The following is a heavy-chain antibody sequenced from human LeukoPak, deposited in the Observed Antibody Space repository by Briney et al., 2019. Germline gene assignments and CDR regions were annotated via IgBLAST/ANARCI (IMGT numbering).Heavy chain of an antibody. J-gene: IGHJ4*02. V-gene: IGHV1-46*01. CDR1: GYTFTSYY. Sequence: VASVKVSCTASGYTFTSYYMHWVRQAPGQGLEWMGIINPSGGSTSYAQKFQGRVTMTRDTSTSTVYMELSSLRSEDTAVYYCASMYSSGWPFDYWGQGTLVTVSS. D-gene: IGHD6-19*01. CDR3: ASMYSSGWPFDY. CDR2: INPSGGST.